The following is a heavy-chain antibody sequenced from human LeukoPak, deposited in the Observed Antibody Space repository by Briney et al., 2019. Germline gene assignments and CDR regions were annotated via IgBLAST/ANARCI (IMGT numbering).Heavy chain of an antibody. CDR3: ASGPGSWDGYNTFTNDY. V-gene: IGHV3-33*01. CDR1: GFTFSSYG. CDR2: IWYDGSNK. J-gene: IGHJ4*02. Sequence: GGSLRLSCAASGFTFSSYGMHWVRQAPGKGLEWVAVIWYDGSNKYYADSVKGRFTISRDNSKNTLYLQMNSLRAEDTAVYYCASGPGSWDGYNTFTNDYWGQGTLVTVSS. D-gene: IGHD5-24*01.